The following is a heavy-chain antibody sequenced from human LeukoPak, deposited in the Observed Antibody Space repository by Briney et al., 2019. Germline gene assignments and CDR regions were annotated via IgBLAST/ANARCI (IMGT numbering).Heavy chain of an antibody. Sequence: GGSLRLSCAASAFTFSTYSMNWVRLAPGEGLEWVSSISSSSSYIYYADSVKGRFTISRDNAKNSLYLQMNSLRAEDTAVYYCARDHYHGGTLLEYWGQGTLVTVSS. CDR1: AFTFSTYS. J-gene: IGHJ4*02. D-gene: IGHD4-23*01. V-gene: IGHV3-21*01. CDR2: ISSSSSYI. CDR3: ARDHYHGGTLLEY.